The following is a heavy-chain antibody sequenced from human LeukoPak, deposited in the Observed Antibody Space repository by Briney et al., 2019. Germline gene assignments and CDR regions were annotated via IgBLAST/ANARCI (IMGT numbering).Heavy chain of an antibody. D-gene: IGHD4-23*01. CDR2: FDPEGGET. J-gene: IGHJ3*02. V-gene: IGHV1-24*01. CDR3: ATSAPNDYGGNSREDAFDI. Sequence: ASVKVSCKVSGYTLTELSMHWVRQAPGKGLEWMGGFDPEGGETIYAQKFQGRVTMTEDTSTDTAYMELSSLRSEDTAVYYCATSAPNDYGGNSREDAFDIWGQGTMVTVSS. CDR1: GYTLTELS.